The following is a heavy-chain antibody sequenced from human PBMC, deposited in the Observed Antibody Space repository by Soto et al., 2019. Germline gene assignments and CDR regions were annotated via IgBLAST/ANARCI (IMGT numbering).Heavy chain of an antibody. D-gene: IGHD2-15*01. V-gene: IGHV3-33*01. J-gene: IGHJ4*02. CDR1: GFTFSSYG. CDR3: ARGGAVVGLDY. CDR2: IWYDGSNK. Sequence: QVQLVESGGGVVQPGRSLRLSCAASGFTFSSYGMHWVRQAPGKGLEWVAVIWYDGSNKYYADSVKGRFTISRDNSKNPLYLKMNSLRAEDTAVYYCARGGAVVGLDYWGPGTLVTVSS.